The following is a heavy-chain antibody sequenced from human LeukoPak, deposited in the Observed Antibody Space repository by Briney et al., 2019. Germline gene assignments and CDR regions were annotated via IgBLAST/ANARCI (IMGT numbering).Heavy chain of an antibody. CDR1: GFIVNSNY. CDR2: LYSDGRT. J-gene: IGHJ4*02. CDR3: ARGGGYYPIDY. D-gene: IGHD2-15*01. V-gene: IGHV3-53*01. Sequence: PGGSLRLSCAASGFIVNSNYMNWVRQAPGKGLEWVSVLYSDGRTYYADSVKGRFTISRDTSKNTLYLQVNSLRAEDTAVYYCARGGGYYPIDYWGQGTLVTVSS.